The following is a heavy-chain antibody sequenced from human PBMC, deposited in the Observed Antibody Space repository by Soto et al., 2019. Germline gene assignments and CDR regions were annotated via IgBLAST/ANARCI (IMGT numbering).Heavy chain of an antibody. V-gene: IGHV4-59*01. D-gene: IGHD4-17*01. CDR3: ARARDYGDYYYYNMDV. CDR1: RGSISSYY. J-gene: IGHJ6*03. CDR2: IYYTGGT. Sequence: QVQLQESGPGLVKPSESLSLTCTVSRGSISSYYWSWIRQPPGKRLEWIGYIYYTGGTNYNPSLKSRATISLDRSKNQISLKLSSVTAADTALYYCARARDYGDYYYYNMDVWGKGTTVTVSS.